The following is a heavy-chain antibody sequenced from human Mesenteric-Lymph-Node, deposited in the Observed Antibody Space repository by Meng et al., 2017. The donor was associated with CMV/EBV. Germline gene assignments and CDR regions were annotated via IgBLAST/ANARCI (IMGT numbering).Heavy chain of an antibody. CDR1: GFTFNNAW. V-gene: IGHV3-15*01. J-gene: IGHJ4*02. CDR3: TSAVAALGDY. Sequence: SCAVSGFTFNNAWMRWVRQAPGKGLEWVGRIKSKSDGGTTDYAAPVKGRFTISRDDSKNTLYLQMNSLKTEDTAVYYCTSAVAALGDYWGQGTLVTVSS. CDR2: IKSKSDGGTT. D-gene: IGHD6-19*01.